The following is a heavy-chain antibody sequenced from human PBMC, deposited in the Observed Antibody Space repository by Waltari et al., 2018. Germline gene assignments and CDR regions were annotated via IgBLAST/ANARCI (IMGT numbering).Heavy chain of an antibody. Sequence: QVQLVQSGAEVKKPGASVKVSCKASGYTFTSYDINWVRQAPGQGLGWMGWMNPNSGNTGYAQKFQGRVTMTRNTSISTAYMELSSLRSEDTAVYYCARGIVVVPAAELYYYYGMDVWGQGTTVTVSS. CDR1: GYTFTSYD. D-gene: IGHD2-2*01. V-gene: IGHV1-8*01. CDR3: ARGIVVVPAAELYYYYGMDV. J-gene: IGHJ6*02. CDR2: MNPNSGNT.